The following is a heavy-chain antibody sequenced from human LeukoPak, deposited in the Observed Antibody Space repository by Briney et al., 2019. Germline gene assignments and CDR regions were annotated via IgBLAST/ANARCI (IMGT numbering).Heavy chain of an antibody. CDR3: AELGITMIGGV. Sequence: GGSLRLSCAASGFTFSSYAMSWVRQAPGKGLEWVSAISGSGGSTSYADSVKGRFTISIDNAKNSLYLQMNSLRAEDTAVYYCAELGITMIGGVWGKGTTVTISS. D-gene: IGHD3-10*02. CDR2: ISGSGGST. V-gene: IGHV3-23*01. J-gene: IGHJ6*04. CDR1: GFTFSSYA.